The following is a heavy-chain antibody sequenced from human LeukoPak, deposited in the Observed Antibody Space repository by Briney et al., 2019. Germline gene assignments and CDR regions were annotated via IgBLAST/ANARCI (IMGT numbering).Heavy chain of an antibody. J-gene: IGHJ4*02. CDR1: GFTFSSYA. CDR3: ARRLYSSSWADY. CDR2: ISYDGSNK. D-gene: IGHD6-13*01. Sequence: GGSLRLSCAASGFTFSSYAMHWVRQAPGKGLEWVAVISYDGSNKYYADSVKGRFTISRDNSKNTLYLQMNSLRAEDTAVYYCARRLYSSSWADYWGQGTLVTVSS. V-gene: IGHV3-30-3*01.